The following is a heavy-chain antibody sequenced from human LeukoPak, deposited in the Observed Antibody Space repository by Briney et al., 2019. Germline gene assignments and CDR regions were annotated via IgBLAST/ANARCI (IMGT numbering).Heavy chain of an antibody. D-gene: IGHD3-9*01. CDR2: IYYSDS. V-gene: IGHV4-31*03. J-gene: IGHJ4*02. CDR3: ARGVLTGYYGDFDY. Sequence: PSETLSLTCTVSGGSVSSGGYSWSWIRQHPGKGLEWIGYIYYSDSYYNPSLKSRVFISVDTSKNQFSLNLNSVTAADTAVYYCARGVLTGYYGDFDYWGQGTLVTVSS. CDR1: GGSVSSGGYS.